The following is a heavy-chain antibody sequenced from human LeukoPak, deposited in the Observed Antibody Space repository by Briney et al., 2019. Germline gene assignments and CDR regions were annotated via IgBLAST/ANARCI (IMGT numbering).Heavy chain of an antibody. D-gene: IGHD3-22*01. J-gene: IGHJ4*02. V-gene: IGHV3-20*04. CDR2: INWNGGST. Sequence: PGGSLRLSCAASGFTFGDYGMSWVRQAPGKGLEWVSGINWNGGSTGYADSVKGRFTISRDNAKNSLYLHMNSLRAEDTALYYCARDGYDSSGYYDWGQGTLVTVSS. CDR3: ARDGYDSSGYYD. CDR1: GFTFGDYG.